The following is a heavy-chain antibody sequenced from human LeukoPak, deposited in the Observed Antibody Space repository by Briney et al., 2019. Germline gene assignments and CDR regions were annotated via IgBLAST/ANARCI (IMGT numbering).Heavy chain of an antibody. V-gene: IGHV1-69*06. CDR2: IIPIFGTA. D-gene: IGHD4-17*01. CDR3: ARHDYDYGDYSDAFDI. J-gene: IGHJ3*02. Sequence: GASVKVSCKASGGTFSSYAISWVRQAPGQGLEWMGGIIPIFGTANYAQKFQGRVTITADKSTSTAYMELSSLRSEDTAVYYCARHDYDYGDYSDAFDIWGQGTMVTVSS. CDR1: GGTFSSYA.